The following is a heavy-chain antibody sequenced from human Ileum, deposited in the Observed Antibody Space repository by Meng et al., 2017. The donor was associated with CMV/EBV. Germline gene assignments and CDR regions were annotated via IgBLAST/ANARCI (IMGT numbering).Heavy chain of an antibody. CDR1: GDSIGTSSYY. V-gene: IGHV4-39*07. CDR3: ARCFGHTYGYAVS. Sequence: GSLRLSCTVSGDSIGTSSYYWGWIRQPPGKGLEWIGSIYYTGSTYYNPSLKSRVIISVDTSKNQFSLQVYSVTAADTAVYYCARCFGHTYGYAVSWGQGTLVTVSS. J-gene: IGHJ5*02. CDR2: IYYTGST. D-gene: IGHD5-18*01.